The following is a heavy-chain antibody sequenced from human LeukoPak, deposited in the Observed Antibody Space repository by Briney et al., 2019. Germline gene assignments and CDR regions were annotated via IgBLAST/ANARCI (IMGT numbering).Heavy chain of an antibody. V-gene: IGHV1-24*01. CDR1: GYTLTELS. J-gene: IGHJ2*01. CDR3: ATGHSSGWYWDFDL. CDR2: FDPEDGET. Sequence: ASVKVSCEVSGYTLTELSMHWVRQAPGKGLEWMGGFDPEDGETIYAQKFQGRVTMTEDTSTDTAYMELSSLRSEDTAVYYCATGHSSGWYWDFDLWGRGTLVTVSS. D-gene: IGHD6-19*01.